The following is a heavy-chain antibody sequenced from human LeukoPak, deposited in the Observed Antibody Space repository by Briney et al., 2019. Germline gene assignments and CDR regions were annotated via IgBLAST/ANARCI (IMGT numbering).Heavy chain of an antibody. CDR3: AKRYYGGSGYRSYYFDY. Sequence: PGGSLRLSCAASGFTFSSYAMSWVRQAPGKGLEWVSAIIGSGDRTYYADSVKGRFTISRDNSKNTPYLQMNSLRAEDTAVYYCAKRYYGGSGYRSYYFDYWGQGTLVTVSS. CDR1: GFTFSSYA. D-gene: IGHD3-22*01. CDR2: IIGSGDRT. J-gene: IGHJ4*02. V-gene: IGHV3-23*01.